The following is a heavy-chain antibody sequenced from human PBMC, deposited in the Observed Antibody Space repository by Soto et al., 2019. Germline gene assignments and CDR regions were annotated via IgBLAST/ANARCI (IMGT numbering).Heavy chain of an antibody. CDR2: ISYDGSNK. J-gene: IGHJ6*02. CDR1: GFTFSSYA. V-gene: IGHV3-30-3*01. D-gene: IGHD6-19*01. CDR3: ARFSVGGIEEASYYGMDV. Sequence: QVQLVESGGGVVQPGRSLRLSCAASGFTFSSYAMHWVRQAPGKGLEWVAVISYDGSNKYYADSVKGRFTISRDNSKNTLYLQMNSLRAEDTAVYYCARFSVGGIEEASYYGMDVWGQGTTVTVSS.